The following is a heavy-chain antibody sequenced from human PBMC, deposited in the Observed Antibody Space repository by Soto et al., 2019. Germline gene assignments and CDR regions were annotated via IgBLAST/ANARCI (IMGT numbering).Heavy chain of an antibody. CDR2: FDPEDGET. D-gene: IGHD2-2*01. V-gene: IGHV1-24*01. J-gene: IGHJ3*02. CDR3: ATGGVVPAAMPAQDALDI. CDR1: GYTLTELS. Sequence: ASVKVSCKVSGYTLTELSMHWVRQAPGKGLEWMGGFDPEDGETIYAQKFQGRVTMTEDTSTDTAYMELSSLRSEDTAVYYCATGGVVPAAMPAQDALDIWGQGTMVTVSS.